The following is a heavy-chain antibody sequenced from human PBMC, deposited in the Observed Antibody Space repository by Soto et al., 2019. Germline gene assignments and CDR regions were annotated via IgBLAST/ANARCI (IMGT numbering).Heavy chain of an antibody. CDR1: GFTFSSYS. CDR3: ARGKNEFWRGYSFNWFDP. J-gene: IGHJ5*02. CDR2: ISSSTSTI. V-gene: IGHV3-48*01. Sequence: EVQLVESGGGVVQPGGSLRLSCAASGFTFSSYSMNWVRQGPGKGLQWVSCISSSTSTIYYADSVKGRVTISRDNDKNALYLQLNSIRADDTGVYYCARGKNEFWRGYSFNWFDPWGQGTLVTGSS. D-gene: IGHD3-3*01.